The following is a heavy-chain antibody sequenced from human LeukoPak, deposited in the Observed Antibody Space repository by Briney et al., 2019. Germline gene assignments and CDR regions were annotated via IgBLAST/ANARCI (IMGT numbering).Heavy chain of an antibody. V-gene: IGHV4-39*01. CDR2: IYHSGST. Sequence: KPSETLSLTCTVSGGSISSRSYYWGWIRQPPGNGLEWIGSIYHSGSTYYNPSLKSRVTISVGTSKNQFSLKLSSVTAADTAVYYCARGDYDTSGYYYYYYGMDVWGQGTTVTVSS. CDR1: GGSISSRSYY. CDR3: ARGDYDTSGYYYYYYGMDV. D-gene: IGHD3-22*01. J-gene: IGHJ6*02.